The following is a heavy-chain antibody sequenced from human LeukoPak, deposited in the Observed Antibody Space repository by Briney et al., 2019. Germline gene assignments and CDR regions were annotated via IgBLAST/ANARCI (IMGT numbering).Heavy chain of an antibody. V-gene: IGHV4-59*01. D-gene: IGHD4-17*01. Sequence: SETLSLTCTVSGGSISSYYWSWIRQPPGEGLEWIGYIYYSGSTNYNPSLKSRVTISVDTSKNQLSLKLSSVTAADTAVYYCARDRDYGDFNWFDPWGQGTLVTVSS. CDR3: ARDRDYGDFNWFDP. CDR1: GGSISSYY. J-gene: IGHJ5*02. CDR2: IYYSGST.